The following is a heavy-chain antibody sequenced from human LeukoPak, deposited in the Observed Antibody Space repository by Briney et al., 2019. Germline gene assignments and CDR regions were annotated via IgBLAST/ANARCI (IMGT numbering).Heavy chain of an antibody. D-gene: IGHD4-11*01. Sequence: SETLSLTCTVSGGSISSHYWSWIRQPPGKGLEWIGYIYYSGSTNYNPSLKSRVTISVDTSKNQFSLKLSSVTAADTAVYYCARVAMTTFDYWGQGTLVTVSS. CDR3: ARVAMTTFDY. CDR2: IYYSGST. J-gene: IGHJ4*02. V-gene: IGHV4-59*11. CDR1: GGSISSHY.